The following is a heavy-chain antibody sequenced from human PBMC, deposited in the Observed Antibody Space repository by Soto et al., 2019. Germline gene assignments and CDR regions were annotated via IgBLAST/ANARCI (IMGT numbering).Heavy chain of an antibody. CDR3: AKGPIFGVENIYDY. J-gene: IGHJ4*02. CDR2: MSGAGRSS. CDR1: GFTFSSYA. Sequence: DVQLLESGGDLVQPGGSLRLSCAASGFTFSSYAMSWVRQAPGKGLEWVSSMSGAGRSSYDADSVKGRFTISRDNSKNTLYLQRNNLRAEDTALYYCAKGPIFGVENIYDYWGQGTLGTVSS. D-gene: IGHD3-3*01. V-gene: IGHV3-23*01.